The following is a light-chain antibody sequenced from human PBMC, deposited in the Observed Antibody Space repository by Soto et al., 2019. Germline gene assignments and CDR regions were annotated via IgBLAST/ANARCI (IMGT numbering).Light chain of an antibody. CDR3: QQYGSSPGYT. CDR2: GAS. V-gene: IGKV3-20*01. Sequence: EIVLTQSPGTLSLSPGERATLSCRASQSVSSSYLAGYQQKPGQAPRRRIYGASSRATGIPDRFSGSGSGTDSTLTIRRLEPQDVAVYYRQQYGSSPGYTFGQGTKLEIK. J-gene: IGKJ2*01. CDR1: QSVSSSY.